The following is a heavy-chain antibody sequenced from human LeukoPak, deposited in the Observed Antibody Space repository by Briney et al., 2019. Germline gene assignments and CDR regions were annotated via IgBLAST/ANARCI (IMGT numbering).Heavy chain of an antibody. V-gene: IGHV3-23*01. CDR3: VKHSAPVLAAARFDY. CDR2: ISGSGTNT. J-gene: IGHJ4*02. Sequence: PGGSLRLSCAAPGFTFSNYNMNWVRQAPGKGLEWVSVISGSGTNTYYADSVKGRFTISRDNSKNTLYLQMNSLRAEDTALYYCVKHSAPVLAAARFDYWGQGNLVTVSS. CDR1: GFTFSNYN. D-gene: IGHD2-2*01.